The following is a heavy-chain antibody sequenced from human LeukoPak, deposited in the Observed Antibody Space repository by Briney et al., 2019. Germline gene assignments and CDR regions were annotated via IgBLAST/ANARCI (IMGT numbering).Heavy chain of an antibody. CDR2: IIPILGIA. CDR1: GGTFSSYA. J-gene: IGHJ4*02. D-gene: IGHD4-17*01. V-gene: IGHV1-69*04. CDR3: ARGVYDYGDYGTGF. Sequence: SVKVSCKASGGTFSSYAISWVRQAPGQGLEWMGRIIPILGIANYAQKFQGRVTITADESTSTAYMELSSLRSEDTAVYYCARGVYDYGDYGTGFWGQGTLVTVSS.